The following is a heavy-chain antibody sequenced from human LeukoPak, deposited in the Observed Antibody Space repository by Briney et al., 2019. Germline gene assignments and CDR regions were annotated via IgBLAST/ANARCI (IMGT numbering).Heavy chain of an antibody. J-gene: IGHJ6*02. V-gene: IGHV3-64D*06. CDR2: ISSNGGST. Sequence: GGSLRPSCSASGFTFSSYAMHWVRRAPGKGLEYVSAISSNGGSTYYADSVKGRFTISRDNSKNTLYLQMSSLRAEDTAVYYCVKDQAGYYDSSVNVWGQGTTVTVSS. CDR1: GFTFSSYA. D-gene: IGHD3-22*01. CDR3: VKDQAGYYDSSVNV.